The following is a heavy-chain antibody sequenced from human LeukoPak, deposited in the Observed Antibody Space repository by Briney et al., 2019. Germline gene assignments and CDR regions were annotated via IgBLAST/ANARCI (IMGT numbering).Heavy chain of an antibody. V-gene: IGHV3-21*01. J-gene: IGHJ6*02. CDR2: ISSSSSYI. CDR1: GFTLSSYS. CDR3: ASLSLYYYGMDV. Sequence: GGSLRLSCAASGFTLSSYSMNWVRQAPGKGLEWVSSISSSSSYIYYADSVKGRFTISRDNAKNSLYLQMNSLRAEDTAVYYCASLSLYYYGMDVWGQGTTVTVSS.